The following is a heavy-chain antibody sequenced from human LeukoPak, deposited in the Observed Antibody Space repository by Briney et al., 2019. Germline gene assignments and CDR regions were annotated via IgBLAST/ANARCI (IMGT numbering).Heavy chain of an antibody. D-gene: IGHD3-16*01. Sequence: ASVKVSCKASGYTFTSYGISWVRQAPGQGLEWMGWISAYNGNTNYAQKLQGRVTMITDTSTSTAYMDLSRLRSDDTAVYYCARDGGDNWFDPWGQGTLVTVSS. CDR3: ARDGGDNWFDP. CDR1: GYTFTSYG. CDR2: ISAYNGNT. V-gene: IGHV1-18*01. J-gene: IGHJ5*02.